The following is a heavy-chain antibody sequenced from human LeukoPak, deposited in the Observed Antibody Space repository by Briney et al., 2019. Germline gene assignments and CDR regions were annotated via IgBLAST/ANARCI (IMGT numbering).Heavy chain of an antibody. CDR1: GGSFSGYY. CDR2: INHSGST. J-gene: IGHJ6*03. V-gene: IGHV4-34*01. CDR3: ARRGIVVVPAAAGIIYYYYMDV. D-gene: IGHD2-2*01. Sequence: PSETLSLTCAVYGGSFSGYYWSWIRQPPGKGLEWIGEINHSGSTNYNPSLKSRVTISVDTSKNQFSLKLSSVTAADTAVYYCARRGIVVVPAAAGIIYYYYMDVWGKGTTVTVSS.